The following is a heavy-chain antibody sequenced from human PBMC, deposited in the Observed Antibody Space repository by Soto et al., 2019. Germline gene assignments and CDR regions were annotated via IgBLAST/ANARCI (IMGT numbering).Heavy chain of an antibody. D-gene: IGHD6-19*01. J-gene: IGHJ4*02. CDR3: AKEVTVLAGTGLDY. CDR1: GFTFRSYG. V-gene: IGHV3-30*18. CDR2: ISHDGRDH. Sequence: QVQLVESGGGVVQPGRSLRLSCAASGFTFRSYGMHWVRQAPGKGLDWVAVISHDGRDHYYADSVKGRFTITRDDSMSTLFLQMNSLRAEDTAVYYCAKEVTVLAGTGLDYWGQGTLVTVSS.